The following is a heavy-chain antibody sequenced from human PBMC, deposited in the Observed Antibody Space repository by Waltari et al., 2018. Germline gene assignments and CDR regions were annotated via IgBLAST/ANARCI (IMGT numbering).Heavy chain of an antibody. D-gene: IGHD3-22*01. V-gene: IGHV1-3*03. CDR1: GYTFTSYA. J-gene: IGHJ4*02. CDR3: ARGHSSGYYRVDY. CDR2: INAGNGNT. Sequence: QVQLVQSGAEVKKPGASVKVSCKASGYTFTSYAMHCVRQAPGQRLEWMGWINAGNGNTKYSQEFQGRVTITRDTSASTAYMELSSLRSEDMAVYYCARGHSSGYYRVDYWGQGTLVTVSS.